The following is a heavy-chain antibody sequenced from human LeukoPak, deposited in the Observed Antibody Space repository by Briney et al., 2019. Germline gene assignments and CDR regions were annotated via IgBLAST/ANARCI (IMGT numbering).Heavy chain of an antibody. CDR2: IWNDGSDK. CDR1: GFTFSSYG. V-gene: IGHV3-33*06. Sequence: GRSLRLSCAASGFTFSSYGMHWARRAPGKGLEWVAVIWNDGSDKYYADSVKGRFTISRDNSKNTLYLQMNSLRAEDTAVYYCAKPTRGSGSFLIDFWGQGTLVTVSS. J-gene: IGHJ4*02. D-gene: IGHD1-26*01. CDR3: AKPTRGSGSFLIDF.